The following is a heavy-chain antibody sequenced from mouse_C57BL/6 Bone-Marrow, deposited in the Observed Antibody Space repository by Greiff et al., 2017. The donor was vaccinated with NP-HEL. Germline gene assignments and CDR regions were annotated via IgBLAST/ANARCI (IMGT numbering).Heavy chain of an antibody. V-gene: IGHV5-9*01. CDR2: ISRGGGNT. CDR1: GFTFSSYT. Sequence: EVKLMESGGGLVKPGGSLKLSCAASGFTFSSYTMSWVRQTPEQRLEWVATISRGGGNTYYPDSVKGRFTISRDNAKNTLYLQMSSLRSEDTALYYCARRNWDGYFDVWGTGTTVTVSS. CDR3: ARRNWDGYFDV. D-gene: IGHD4-1*01. J-gene: IGHJ1*03.